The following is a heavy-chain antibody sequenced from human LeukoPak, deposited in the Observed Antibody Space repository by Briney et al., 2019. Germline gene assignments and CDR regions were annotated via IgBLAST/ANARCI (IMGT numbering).Heavy chain of an antibody. CDR1: GGSFSGYY. J-gene: IGHJ4*02. CDR3: ARAYGTVTTPYFDY. D-gene: IGHD4-17*01. V-gene: IGHV4-34*01. CDR2: INHSGST. Sequence: PSETLSLTCAVYGGSFSGYYWSWIRQPPGKGLEWIGEINHSGSTNYNPSLKSRVTISVDTSKNQFSLKLSSVTAADTAVYYCARAYGTVTTPYFDYWGQGTLVTVSS.